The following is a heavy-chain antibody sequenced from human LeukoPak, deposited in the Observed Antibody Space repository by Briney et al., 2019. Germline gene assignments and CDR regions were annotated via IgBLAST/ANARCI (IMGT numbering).Heavy chain of an antibody. V-gene: IGHV3-21*01. CDR3: ARNGYSSGWLLDY. D-gene: IGHD6-19*01. Sequence: PGGSLRLSCAASGFTFSSYSMNWVRQAPGKGLEWVSSISSSSSYIYYADSVKGRFTISRDNAMNSLYLQMNSLRAEDTAVYYCARNGYSSGWLLDYWGQRTLVTVSS. CDR1: GFTFSSYS. J-gene: IGHJ4*02. CDR2: ISSSSSYI.